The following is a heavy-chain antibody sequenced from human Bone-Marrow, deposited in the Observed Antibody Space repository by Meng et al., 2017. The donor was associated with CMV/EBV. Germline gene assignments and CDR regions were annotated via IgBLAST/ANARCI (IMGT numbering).Heavy chain of an antibody. V-gene: IGHV3-30*04. CDR3: ARSPEDIVVVPAANDY. Sequence: GVTLSSYAMHWVRQAPGKGLEWVAVISYDGSNKYYADSVKGRFTISRDNSKNTLYLQMNSLRAEDTAVYYCARSPEDIVVVPAANDYWGQGTLVTVSS. CDR2: ISYDGSNK. D-gene: IGHD2-2*01. J-gene: IGHJ4*02. CDR1: GVTLSSYA.